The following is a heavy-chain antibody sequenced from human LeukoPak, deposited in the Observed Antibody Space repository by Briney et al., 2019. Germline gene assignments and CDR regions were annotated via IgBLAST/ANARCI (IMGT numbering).Heavy chain of an antibody. CDR3: ANSEMAR. D-gene: IGHD5-24*01. Sequence: WGSLRLSCAASGFTFSSYGMSWVRQAPGKGLEWVSAISGSAVSTYYADSVKGRFTISRDNSKNTLYLQMNSLRAEDTAVYYCANSEMARWGQGTLVTVSS. V-gene: IGHV3-23*01. J-gene: IGHJ4*02. CDR2: ISGSAVST. CDR1: GFTFSSYG.